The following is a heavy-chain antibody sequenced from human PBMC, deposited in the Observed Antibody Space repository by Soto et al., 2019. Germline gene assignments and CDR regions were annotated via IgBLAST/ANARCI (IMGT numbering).Heavy chain of an antibody. V-gene: IGHV3-33*01. CDR2: IWYDGSNK. CDR1: GFTFSSYG. J-gene: IGHJ4*02. CDR3: ARAWLNYDFWSGFFYAVDY. D-gene: IGHD3-3*01. Sequence: QVQLVESGGGVVQPGRSLRLSCAASGFTFSSYGMHWVRQAPGKGLEWVAVIWYDGSNKYYADSVKGRFTSSRDNSKNTLYLQMNSLRAEDTAVYYCARAWLNYDFWSGFFYAVDYWGQGTLVTVSS.